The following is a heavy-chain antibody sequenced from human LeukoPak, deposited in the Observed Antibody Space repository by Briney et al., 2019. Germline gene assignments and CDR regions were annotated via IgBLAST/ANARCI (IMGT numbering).Heavy chain of an antibody. CDR3: AGVGLPLLWFGESPSDY. CDR1: GGSVSSGSYY. CDR2: IYYSGST. V-gene: IGHV4-30-4*08. J-gene: IGHJ4*02. D-gene: IGHD3-10*01. Sequence: SETLSLTCTVSGGSVSSGSYYWSWIRQPPGKGLEWIGYIYYSGSTYYNPSLKSRVTISVDTSKNQFSLKLSSVTAADTAVYYCAGVGLPLLWFGESPSDYWGQGTLVTVSS.